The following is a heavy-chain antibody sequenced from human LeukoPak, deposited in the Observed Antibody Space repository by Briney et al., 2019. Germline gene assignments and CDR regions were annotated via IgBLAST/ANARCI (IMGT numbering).Heavy chain of an antibody. Sequence: KTGGSLRLSCAASGFTFSTYSMNWVRQAPGKGLEWVSSITGSSSFIYYADSVKGRFTISRDNAKNSLHLQMNSLRAEDTAVYYCTKDDDSTSYYFDYWGQGTLVTVSS. D-gene: IGHD2-2*01. CDR3: TKDDDSTSYYFDY. CDR1: GFTFSTYS. CDR2: ITGSSSFI. V-gene: IGHV3-21*01. J-gene: IGHJ4*02.